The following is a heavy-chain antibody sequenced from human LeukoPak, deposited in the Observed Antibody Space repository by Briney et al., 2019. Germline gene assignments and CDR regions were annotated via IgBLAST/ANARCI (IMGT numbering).Heavy chain of an antibody. V-gene: IGHV4-61*08. CDR1: GGSISSGDYY. D-gene: IGHD3-22*01. J-gene: IGHJ4*02. Sequence: SETLSLTCTVSGGSISSGDYYWSWIRQPPGKGLEWIGYIYYTGSTNCNPSLKSRVTISVDTSKNQFSLKLSSVTAADTAVYYCAGQGGYHSPFDYWGQGTLVTVSS. CDR2: IYYTGST. CDR3: AGQGGYHSPFDY.